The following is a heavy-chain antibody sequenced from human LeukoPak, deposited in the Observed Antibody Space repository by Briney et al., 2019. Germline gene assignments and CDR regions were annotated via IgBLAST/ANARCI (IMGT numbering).Heavy chain of an antibody. CDR1: GYTFTSYY. V-gene: IGHV1-3*01. J-gene: IGHJ4*02. CDR2: INAGNGNT. CDR3: ARDDVAARPLDY. D-gene: IGHD6-6*01. Sequence: ASVKVSCKASGYTFTSYYMHWVRQAPGQRLEWMGWINAGNGNTKYSQKFQGRVTITRDTSASTAYMELSSLRSEDTAVYYCARDDVAARPLDYWGQGTLVTVSS.